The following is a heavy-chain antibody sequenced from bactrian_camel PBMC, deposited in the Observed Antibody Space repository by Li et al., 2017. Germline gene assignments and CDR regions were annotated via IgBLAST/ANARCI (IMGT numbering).Heavy chain of an antibody. CDR3: AAEIRWGSRGAFGY. Sequence: VQLVESGGGSVQVGGSLRLACAASGFTVGNYYLAWFRQAPGKEREGVAAVDSAGTRTYADSVKGRFTISRDNTKNTLFLQMISLKPEDTAVYYCAAEIRWGSRGAFGYWGQGTQVTVS. J-gene: IGHJ6*01. CDR2: VDSAGTR. V-gene: IGHV3S55*01. CDR1: GFTVGNYY. D-gene: IGHD5*01.